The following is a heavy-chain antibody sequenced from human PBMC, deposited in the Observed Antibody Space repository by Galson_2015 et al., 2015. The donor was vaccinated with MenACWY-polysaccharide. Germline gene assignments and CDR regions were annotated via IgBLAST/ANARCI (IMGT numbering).Heavy chain of an antibody. CDR3: ATDRMRDYDDY. CDR2: IKSKTDGGTT. D-gene: IGHD4-17*01. J-gene: IGHJ4*02. Sequence: SLRPSCAASGFTFSSSWMHWVRQAPGKGLVWVGRIKSKTDGGTTDYATPVKGRFTISRDDSKNTVYLQINSLKTEDTAVYYCATDRMRDYDDYWGQGTLVTVSS. CDR1: GFTFSSSW. V-gene: IGHV3-15*01.